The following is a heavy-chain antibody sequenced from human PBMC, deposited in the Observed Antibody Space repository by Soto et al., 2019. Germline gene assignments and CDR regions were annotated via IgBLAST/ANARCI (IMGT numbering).Heavy chain of an antibody. V-gene: IGHV4-59*01. J-gene: IGHJ6*02. CDR2: IYYSGST. Sequence: QVQLQESGPGLVKPSETLSLTCTVSGGSISSYYWSWIRQPPGKGLEWIGYIYYSGSTNYNPSLKSRVTISVDTSKNQFSLKLSSVTAADTAVYYCVRDLLSSGWTNYYYYGMDVWGQGTTVTVSS. CDR1: GGSISSYY. D-gene: IGHD6-19*01. CDR3: VRDLLSSGWTNYYYYGMDV.